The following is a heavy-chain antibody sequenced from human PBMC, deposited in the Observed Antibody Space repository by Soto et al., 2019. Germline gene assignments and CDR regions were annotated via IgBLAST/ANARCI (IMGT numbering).Heavy chain of an antibody. J-gene: IGHJ6*02. V-gene: IGHV5-51*01. D-gene: IGHD5-12*01. CDR3: ARRGDGYNAGYYYGLDV. CDR2: IYPGDSET. Sequence: PGESLKISCNGSGYSFSSYWIGWVRQMPGKGLEWMGFIYPGDSETSYSPSFQGQVTISVDKSISTAYLQWGSLKASDTAKYYCARRGDGYNAGYYYGLDVWGQGTTVTVSS. CDR1: GYSFSSYW.